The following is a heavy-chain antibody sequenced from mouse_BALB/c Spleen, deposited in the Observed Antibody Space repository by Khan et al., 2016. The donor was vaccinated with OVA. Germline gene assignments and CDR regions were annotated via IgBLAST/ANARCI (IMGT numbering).Heavy chain of an antibody. D-gene: IGHD2-3*01. CDR2: IHYSGST. V-gene: IGHV3-1*02. Sequence: VQLQESGPDLVKPSQSLSLTCTVTGYSITSGYSWHLIRQFPRNQLECMGNIHYSGSTNYNPSLKSRITITRDTSYNTFFLQLNSVTTEDTDAYSVESDGYYVDYWGQGTTLTVSS. CDR3: ESDGYYVDY. J-gene: IGHJ2*01. CDR1: GYSITSGYS.